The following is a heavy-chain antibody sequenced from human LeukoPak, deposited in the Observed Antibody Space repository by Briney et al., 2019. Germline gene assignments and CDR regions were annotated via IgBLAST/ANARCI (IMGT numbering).Heavy chain of an antibody. CDR1: GFTFSSYG. CDR3: AKDPYYDSSGYYDY. Sequence: GGTLRLSCAASGFTFSSYGMSWVRQAPGRGLEWVSAISGSGGSTYYADSVKGRLTISRDNSKNTLYLQMNSLRAEDTAVYYCAKDPYYDSSGYYDYWGQGTLVTVSS. J-gene: IGHJ4*02. V-gene: IGHV3-23*01. D-gene: IGHD3-22*01. CDR2: ISGSGGST.